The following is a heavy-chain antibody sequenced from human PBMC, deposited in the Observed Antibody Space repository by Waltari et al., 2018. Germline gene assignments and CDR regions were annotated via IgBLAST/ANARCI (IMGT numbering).Heavy chain of an antibody. CDR1: GGSISRNDW. J-gene: IGHJ4*02. CDR3: ARGFDGWPFDY. D-gene: IGHD6-19*01. Sequence: QVQLKGSGPGLVKQSGTLSLACDVSGGSISRNDWWSWARQPPGKGLEWICEIHHSGSTKYNPSLKSRLLMSVDTSKSQISLTMKSVTAADTAVYYCARGFDGWPFDYWGQGTLVIVSS. CDR2: IHHSGST. V-gene: IGHV4-4*02.